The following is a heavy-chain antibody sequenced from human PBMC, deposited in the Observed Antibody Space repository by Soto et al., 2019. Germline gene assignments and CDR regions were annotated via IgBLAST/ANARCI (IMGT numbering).Heavy chain of an antibody. D-gene: IGHD3-10*01. CDR1: GCTFGSYW. CDR2: IKMDASEK. CDR3: ARVSGYGSGASVNHSLDY. V-gene: IGHV3-7*01. J-gene: IGHJ4*01. Sequence: PGGSLRRSWAASGCTFGSYWMSCVRHAPGNGLEWLATIKMDASEKKYVDSVKGRFTMSRDNAKNSLYLQMDSLRAEDTAVYYCARVSGYGSGASVNHSLDYWRHGTLVTVSS.